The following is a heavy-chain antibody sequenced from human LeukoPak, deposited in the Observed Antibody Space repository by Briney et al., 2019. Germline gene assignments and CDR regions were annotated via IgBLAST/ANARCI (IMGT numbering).Heavy chain of an antibody. CDR2: IRSKANSYAT. J-gene: IGHJ5*02. Sequence: PGGSLKLSCAASGFTFSGSAMHWVRQASGKGLEWVGRIRSKANSYATAYAASVKGRFTISRDDSKNTAYLQMNSRKTEDTAVYYCTRHPEWELLHWFDPWGQGTLVTVSS. D-gene: IGHD1-26*01. V-gene: IGHV3-73*01. CDR1: GFTFSGSA. CDR3: TRHPEWELLHWFDP.